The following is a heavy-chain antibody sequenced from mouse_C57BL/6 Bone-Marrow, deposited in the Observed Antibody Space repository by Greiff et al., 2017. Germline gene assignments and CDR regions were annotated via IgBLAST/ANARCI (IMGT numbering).Heavy chain of an antibody. Sequence: EVQLQQSGAELVRPGASVKLSCTASGYNIKDDYIHWVKQRPEQGLEWIGWIAPDIGDTAYASKFQGKATITSDPSSTTAYLQLSSLTSEDTAVYYYSSFDGNYFDFWDQGTPLTVAS. CDR3: SSFDGNYFDF. CDR1: GYNIKDDY. J-gene: IGHJ2*01. CDR2: IAPDIGDT. D-gene: IGHD2-3*01. V-gene: IGHV14-4*01.